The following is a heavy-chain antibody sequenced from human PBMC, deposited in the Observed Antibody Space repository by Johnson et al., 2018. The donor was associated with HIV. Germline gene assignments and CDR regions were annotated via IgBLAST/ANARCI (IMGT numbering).Heavy chain of an antibody. CDR1: GFSFSRYG. D-gene: IGHD5-24*01. J-gene: IGHJ3*02. Sequence: MQLVESGGGVVQPGRSLRLSCAASGFSFSRYGMHWVRQAPGKGLQWVAVISYDGSNKYYADSVKGRFTISRDNSKNTLYLQMNSLRAEDTAVYYCALRDGYNYELDPVRHFDIWGQGTMVTVSS. CDR2: ISYDGSNK. CDR3: ALRDGYNYELDPVRHFDI. V-gene: IGHV3-30*19.